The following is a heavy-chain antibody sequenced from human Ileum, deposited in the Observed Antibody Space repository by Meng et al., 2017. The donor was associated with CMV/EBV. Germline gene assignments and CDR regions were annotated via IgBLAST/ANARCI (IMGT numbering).Heavy chain of an antibody. CDR1: GFTFSNFA. D-gene: IGHD1-26*01. Sequence: GESLKISCAASGFTFSNFAMTWVRQAPGKGLEWVSGISSGGGRTHYADSVKGRFTISRDNSKNTLSLQMNSLRVDDTAVYYCAKQMVGATTVDYWGQGTLVTVSS. CDR2: ISSGGGRT. J-gene: IGHJ4*02. CDR3: AKQMVGATTVDY. V-gene: IGHV3-23*01.